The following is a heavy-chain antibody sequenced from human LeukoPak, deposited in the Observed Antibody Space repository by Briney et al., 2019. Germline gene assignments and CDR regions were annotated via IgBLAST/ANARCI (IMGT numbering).Heavy chain of an antibody. CDR1: GFTFSSYS. D-gene: IGHD4-17*01. Sequence: GGSLRLSCAASGFTFSSYSMNWVRQAPGKGLEWVSSISSSSSYIYYADSVKGRFTISRDNAKNSLYLQMNSLRAEDTAVYYCARSLTTVTTSAFDYWGQGTLVTVPS. J-gene: IGHJ4*02. CDR3: ARSLTTVTTSAFDY. CDR2: ISSSSSYI. V-gene: IGHV3-21*01.